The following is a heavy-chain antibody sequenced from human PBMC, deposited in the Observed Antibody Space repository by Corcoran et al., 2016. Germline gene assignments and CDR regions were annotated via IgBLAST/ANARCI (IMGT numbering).Heavy chain of an antibody. CDR1: GFTFSSYS. V-gene: IGHV3-21*01. CDR3: ARTVFGVPFGDGMDV. CDR2: ITSSSSYI. D-gene: IGHD3-3*01. J-gene: IGHJ6*02. Sequence: EVQLVESGGGLVKPEGSLRLSCAASGFTFSSYSMNWVRQAPGTGLEWVSSITSSSSYIYYADSLKGRFTISRDDAKNSLYLQMSRLRAEDTAIYYCARTVFGVPFGDGMDVWGQGTTVTVSS.